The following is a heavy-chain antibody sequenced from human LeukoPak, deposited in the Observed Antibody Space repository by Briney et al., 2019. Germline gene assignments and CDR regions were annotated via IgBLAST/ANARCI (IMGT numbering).Heavy chain of an antibody. J-gene: IGHJ6*03. D-gene: IGHD3-10*01. Sequence: ASVKVSCKASGYTFTGYYMHWVRQAPGQGLEWMGWINPNSGGTNYAQKFQGRVTMTRDTSISTAYMELSRLRSDDTAVYYCARNSMPLMVRGDHYYYMDVWGKGTTVTVSS. CDR1: GYTFTGYY. V-gene: IGHV1-2*02. CDR3: ARNSMPLMVRGDHYYYMDV. CDR2: INPNSGGT.